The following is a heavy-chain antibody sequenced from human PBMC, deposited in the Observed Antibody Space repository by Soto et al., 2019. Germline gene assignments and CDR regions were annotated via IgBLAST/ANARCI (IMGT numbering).Heavy chain of an antibody. V-gene: IGHV4-4*02. CDR2: MYHSGST. J-gene: IGHJ5*02. Sequence: QVQLQESGPGLVKPSGTRSLTCAVSGGSISSSNWWSWVRQPPGKGLEWIGEMYHSGSTNHNPSLKSRVTISVDKSKNQFSLKLSSVTAADTAVYYCARAHCSGGSCYSVQHWFDPWGQGTLVTVSS. CDR1: GGSISSSNW. D-gene: IGHD2-15*01. CDR3: ARAHCSGGSCYSVQHWFDP.